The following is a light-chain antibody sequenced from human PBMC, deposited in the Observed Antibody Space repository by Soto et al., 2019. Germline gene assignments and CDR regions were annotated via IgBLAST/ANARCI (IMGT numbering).Light chain of an antibody. Sequence: QSVLTQPPSASGTPGQRVTISCSGSTSDIGSNYVYWYQHLPGTAPQLLIYSNNQRPSGVPDRFSGSRSGTSASLAISGLRSEDEADYFCAAWDDSQPGYVFGPGTKLTVL. CDR3: AAWDDSQPGYV. CDR1: TSDIGSNY. J-gene: IGLJ1*01. V-gene: IGLV1-47*02. CDR2: SNN.